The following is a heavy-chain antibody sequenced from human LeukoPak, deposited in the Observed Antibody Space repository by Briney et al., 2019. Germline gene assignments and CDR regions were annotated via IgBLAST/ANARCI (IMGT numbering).Heavy chain of an antibody. V-gene: IGHV4-4*07. D-gene: IGHD1-26*01. Sequence: NPSETLSLTCTLCGGSISSYYWNWIRQPAGKGLEWIGRIYTSGSNNYNPSLKSRLTMSMDTSKNQFSLRLSSVTAADTAVYYCVGGSYPLEYWGQGALVTVSS. CDR3: VGGSYPLEY. CDR1: GGSISSYY. J-gene: IGHJ4*02. CDR2: IYTSGSN.